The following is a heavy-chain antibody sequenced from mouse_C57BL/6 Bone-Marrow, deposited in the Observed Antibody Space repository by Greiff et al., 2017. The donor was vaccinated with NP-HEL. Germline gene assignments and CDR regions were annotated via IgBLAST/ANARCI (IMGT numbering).Heavy chain of an antibody. V-gene: IGHV1-85*01. CDR1: GYTFTSYD. CDR2: IYPRDGST. CDR3: ARPYYGSPYWYFDV. J-gene: IGHJ1*03. Sequence: VQRVESGPELVKPGASVKLSCKASGYTFTSYDINWVKQRPGQGLEWIGWIYPRDGSTKYNEKFKGKATLTVDTSSSTAYMELHSLTSEDSAVYFCARPYYGSPYWYFDVWGTGTTVTVSS. D-gene: IGHD1-1*01.